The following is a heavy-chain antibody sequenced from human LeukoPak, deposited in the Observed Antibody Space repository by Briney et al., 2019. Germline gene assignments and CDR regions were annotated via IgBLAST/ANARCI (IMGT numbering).Heavy chain of an antibody. CDR3: ARNSGWSVDY. V-gene: IGHV3-7*01. Sequence: LPGGSLRLSCAASGFTFSSYWMSWVRQTPGKGLEWVANIKQDGSEQYYVDSMKGRFTVSRDNAKNSLSLQMSSLRADDTAVYYCARNSGWSVDYWGQGALVTVSS. CDR2: IKQDGSEQ. D-gene: IGHD6-19*01. J-gene: IGHJ4*02. CDR1: GFTFSSYW.